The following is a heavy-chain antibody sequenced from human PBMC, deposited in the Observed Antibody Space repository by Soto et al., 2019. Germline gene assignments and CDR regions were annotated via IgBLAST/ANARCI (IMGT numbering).Heavy chain of an antibody. D-gene: IGHD2-2*01. CDR1: GFTFSNFW. Sequence: EVQLVESGGGLVQPGGSLRLSCAASGFTFSNFWMHWVRQAPGKGLVWVSRINIDGSSTNYADSVKGRFTISRDNAKNTLYLQMNSLCAYDTALYHGARGLGRIPAADLDWFDPWGQGTLVIVSS. CDR3: ARGLGRIPAADLDWFDP. V-gene: IGHV3-74*01. CDR2: INIDGSST. J-gene: IGHJ5*02.